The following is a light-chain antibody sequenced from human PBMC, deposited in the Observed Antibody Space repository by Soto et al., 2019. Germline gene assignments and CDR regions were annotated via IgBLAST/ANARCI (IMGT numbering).Light chain of an antibody. CDR1: QSISSW. Sequence: DIQMTHSPSTLSASVGDRVTITCRASQSISSWLAWYQQKPGKAPKLLIYDASSLESGVPSRFSGSGSGTEFTLTISSLQPDDFATYYCKQYNSYSPWTFGQGTQVEIX. J-gene: IGKJ1*01. CDR3: KQYNSYSPWT. CDR2: DAS. V-gene: IGKV1-5*01.